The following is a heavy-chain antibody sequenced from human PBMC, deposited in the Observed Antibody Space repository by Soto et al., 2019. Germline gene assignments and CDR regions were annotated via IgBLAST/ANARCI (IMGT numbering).Heavy chain of an antibody. D-gene: IGHD6-6*01. CDR1: GYSLTNFA. J-gene: IGHJ4*02. CDR2: INGGNGDT. CDR3: ARGNLVRLKHLDF. Sequence: QVQLVQSETEVKKPGDSVRVSCRASGYSLTNFAMHWVRRAPGHRLEWMGWINGGNGDTRFSHEFQGRVAITRDTSANTAYMELTSLRSEDTAVYYFARGNLVRLKHLDFWGQGTLAIVSS. V-gene: IGHV1-3*01.